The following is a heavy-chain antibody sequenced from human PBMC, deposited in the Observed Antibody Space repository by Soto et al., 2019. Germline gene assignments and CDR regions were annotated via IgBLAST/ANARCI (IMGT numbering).Heavy chain of an antibody. CDR3: ARGDCSAAGCYINYYYGMDV. CDR2: IDRSGGTS. CDR1: GFTFRNYA. V-gene: IGHV3-23*01. D-gene: IGHD2-2*02. J-gene: IGHJ6*02. Sequence: GGSLRLSCAAAGFTFRNYAMSWVRQAPGKGLEWVSAIDRSGGTSYYADSVKGRFTISRDNAKNTLYLQMNSLRADDTAVYYCARGDCSAAGCYINYYYGMDVWGQGTTVTVSS.